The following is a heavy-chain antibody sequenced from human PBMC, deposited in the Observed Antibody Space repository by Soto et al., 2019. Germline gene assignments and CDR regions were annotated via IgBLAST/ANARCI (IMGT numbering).Heavy chain of an antibody. V-gene: IGHV3-72*01. CDR3: ARATTVTDY. D-gene: IGHD4-17*01. CDR2: TRNKANSHTT. Sequence: RLSCAASGFTFSDHYMDWVRQAPGKGLEWVGRTRNKANSHTTEYAASVKGRFTISRDDSKNSLYLQMNSLKIEDTAVYYCARATTVTDYWGQGTLGTVSS. CDR1: GFTFSDHY. J-gene: IGHJ4*02.